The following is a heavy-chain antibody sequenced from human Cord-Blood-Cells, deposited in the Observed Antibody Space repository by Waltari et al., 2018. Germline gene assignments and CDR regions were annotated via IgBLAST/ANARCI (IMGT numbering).Heavy chain of an antibody. D-gene: IGHD2-2*01. CDR3: ASFVVVPAANYYFDY. CDR1: GYTFTSYG. J-gene: IGHJ4*02. CDR2: ISAYNGNT. V-gene: IGHV1-18*04. Sequence: QVQLVQSGAEVKKPGASVKVSCKASGYTFTSYGISWVRQAPGQGLEWMGWISAYNGNTNYAQKLQGRVTMTTDTSTSTAYMGLRSLRSDDTAVYYCASFVVVPAANYYFDYWGQGTLVTVSS.